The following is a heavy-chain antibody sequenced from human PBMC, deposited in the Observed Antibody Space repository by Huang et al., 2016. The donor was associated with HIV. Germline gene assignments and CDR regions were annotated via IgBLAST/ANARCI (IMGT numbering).Heavy chain of an antibody. J-gene: IGHJ4*02. CDR1: GFTFSTYT. D-gene: IGHD3-10*01. V-gene: IGHV3-30*01. CDR2: MPYIGNYI. Sequence: QAQLVESGGGVVQPGRSLRLSCAASGFTFSTYTMHWVRQAPGKGLGWVAVMPYIGNYIYYADSVKGRFTVSRDNSKNTLYLQLNSLRIEDTALYYCARDYIGDGFFDSWGQGTRVTVSS. CDR3: ARDYIGDGFFDS.